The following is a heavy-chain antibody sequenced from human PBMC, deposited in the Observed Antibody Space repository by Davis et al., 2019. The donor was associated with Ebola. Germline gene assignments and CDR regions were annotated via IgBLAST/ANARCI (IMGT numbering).Heavy chain of an antibody. CDR2: INSDGSSI. J-gene: IGHJ6*02. CDR3: ARAGEKRNGMDV. D-gene: IGHD3-16*01. V-gene: IGHV3-74*01. Sequence: GESLKISCAASGFTFSSYEMNWVRQAPGKGLVWVSRINSDGSSINYADSVKGRFTISRDNAKNTLYLQMNSLRAEDTAVYYCARAGEKRNGMDVWGQGTTVTVSS. CDR1: GFTFSSYE.